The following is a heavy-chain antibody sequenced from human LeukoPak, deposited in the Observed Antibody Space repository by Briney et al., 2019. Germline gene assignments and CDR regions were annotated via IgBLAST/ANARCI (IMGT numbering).Heavy chain of an antibody. CDR3: ARESMVRGVSVAFDI. CDR1: GYTFTSYA. D-gene: IGHD3-10*01. Sequence: ASVKVSCKASGYTFTSYAMNWVRQAPGQGLEWMGWINTNTGNPTYAQGFTGRFVFSLDTSVSTAYLQISSLKAEDTAVYYCARESMVRGVSVAFDIWGQGTMVTVSS. CDR2: INTNTGNP. V-gene: IGHV7-4-1*02. J-gene: IGHJ3*02.